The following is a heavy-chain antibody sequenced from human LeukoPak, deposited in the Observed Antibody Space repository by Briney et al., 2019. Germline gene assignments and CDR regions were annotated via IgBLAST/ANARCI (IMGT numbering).Heavy chain of an antibody. CDR3: ARDREVVPAAIADPYYYYMDV. D-gene: IGHD2-2*02. Sequence: SETLSLTCTVSGGSISSYYWSWIRQPPGKGLEWIGYIYYSGSTNYNPSLKSRVTISVDTSKNQFSLKLSSVTAADTAVYYCARDREVVPAAIADPYYYYMDVWGKGTTVTVSS. CDR1: GGSISSYY. CDR2: IYYSGST. J-gene: IGHJ6*03. V-gene: IGHV4-59*01.